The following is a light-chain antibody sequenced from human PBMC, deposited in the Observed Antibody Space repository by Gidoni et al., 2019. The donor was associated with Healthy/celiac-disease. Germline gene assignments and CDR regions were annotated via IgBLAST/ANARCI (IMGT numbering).Light chain of an antibody. V-gene: IGKV3-20*01. J-gene: IGKJ3*01. CDR2: GAS. CDR1: QSVSSSY. CDR3: QQYGSSIFT. Sequence: VLTQSPGTLSLSPGERATLSCRASQSVSSSYLAWYQQKPGQAPRLLIYGASSRATGIPDRFSGSGSGTDFTLTISRLEPEDFAVYYCQQYGSSIFTFGPGTKVDIK.